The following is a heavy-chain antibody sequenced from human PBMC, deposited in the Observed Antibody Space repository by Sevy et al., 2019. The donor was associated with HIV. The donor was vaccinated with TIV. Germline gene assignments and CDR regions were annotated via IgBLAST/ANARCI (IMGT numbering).Heavy chain of an antibody. Sequence: SETLSLTCTVSGGSISSYYWSWIRQPPGKGLEWIGYIYYSGSTNYNPSLKSRVTISVDTSKNQFSLKLSSVTAADTAVYYCARDGDSGSYFRNYYYGMDVWGQGTKVTVSS. CDR2: IYYSGST. J-gene: IGHJ6*02. CDR1: GGSISSYY. CDR3: ARDGDSGSYFRNYYYGMDV. V-gene: IGHV4-59*01. D-gene: IGHD1-26*01.